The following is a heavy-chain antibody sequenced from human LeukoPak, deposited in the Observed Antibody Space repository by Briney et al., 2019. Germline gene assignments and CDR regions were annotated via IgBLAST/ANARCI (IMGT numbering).Heavy chain of an antibody. CDR3: AKDDDSSGDIRY. Sequence: ASVKVSSKTSGYTFISSGISWVRQAPGQGLEWMGWISAHNGNTNYAQKFQGRVTMTTDTSTSTAYMELRSLRFDDTAVYYCAKDDDSSGDIRYWGQGTLVTVSS. CDR1: GYTFISSG. D-gene: IGHD3-22*01. V-gene: IGHV1-18*01. CDR2: ISAHNGNT. J-gene: IGHJ4*02.